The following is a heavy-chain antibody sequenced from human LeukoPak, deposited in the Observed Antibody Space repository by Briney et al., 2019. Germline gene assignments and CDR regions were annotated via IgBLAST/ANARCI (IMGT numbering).Heavy chain of an antibody. D-gene: IGHD3-22*01. CDR2: ISPSGGST. Sequence: ASVKVSCKASGYTFTSYYMHWVRQAPGQGLEWMGIISPSGGSTSYAQKFQGRVTMTRDTSTSTVYMELSSLRSEDTAVYYCARDHPYDSSSGDAFDIWGQGTMVTVSS. V-gene: IGHV1-46*01. CDR1: GYTFTSYY. J-gene: IGHJ3*02. CDR3: ARDHPYDSSSGDAFDI.